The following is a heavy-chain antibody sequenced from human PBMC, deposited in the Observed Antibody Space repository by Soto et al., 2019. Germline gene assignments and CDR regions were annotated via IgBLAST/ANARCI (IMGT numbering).Heavy chain of an antibody. V-gene: IGHV5-10-1*01. CDR3: ARREYSYSRGSFDY. J-gene: IGHJ4*01. D-gene: IGHD3-22*01. CDR1: GYSFTSYW. CDR2: IDPRDSET. Sequence: PGESLKISCKGSGYSFTSYWISWVRQLPGKGLEWMGRIDPRDSETNYSPSFQGHVTISTAKSVTTAYLQWSSLKASDTALYYCARREYSYSRGSFDYWGHGTLVTVSS.